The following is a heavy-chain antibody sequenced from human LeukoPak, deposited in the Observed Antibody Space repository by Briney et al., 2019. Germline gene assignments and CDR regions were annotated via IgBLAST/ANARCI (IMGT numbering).Heavy chain of an antibody. CDR1: GFTVSSNY. Sequence: PGGSLRLSCAASGFTVSSNYMSWVRQAPGKGLEWLSVIYSGGSTYYADSVKGRFTISRDNSKNTLYLQMNSLRAEDTAVYYCARGSPLPTLYYFDYWGQGTLVTVSS. D-gene: IGHD6-6*01. CDR3: ARGSPLPTLYYFDY. J-gene: IGHJ4*02. CDR2: IYSGGST. V-gene: IGHV3-53*01.